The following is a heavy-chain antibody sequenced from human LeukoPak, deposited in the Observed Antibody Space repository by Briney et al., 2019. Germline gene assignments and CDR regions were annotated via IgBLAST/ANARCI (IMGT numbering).Heavy chain of an antibody. CDR1: GFTFSSYA. CDR3: AKVPYTSGSYYRFFDY. D-gene: IGHD3-10*01. V-gene: IGHV3-23*01. Sequence: GGSLRLSCAASGFTFSSYAMTWVRQAPGKGLEWVSTISGSGGSTYYADSVKGRFTISRDNSKSTLYLQMNSLRAEDTAVYFCAKVPYTSGSYYRFFDYWGQGTLVTVSS. CDR2: ISGSGGST. J-gene: IGHJ4*02.